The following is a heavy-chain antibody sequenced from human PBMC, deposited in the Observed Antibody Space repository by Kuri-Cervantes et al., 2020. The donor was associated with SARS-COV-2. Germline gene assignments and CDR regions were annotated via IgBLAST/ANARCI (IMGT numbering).Heavy chain of an antibody. CDR2: INYSGTT. CDR3: ARLRRHNDGWFATGYYMDV. D-gene: IGHD6-19*01. CDR1: GGSFSNFL. V-gene: IGHV4-34*01. J-gene: IGHJ6*03. Sequence: ESLKISCGVSGGSFSNFLWDWVRQPPGKGLEWIGEINYSGTTNYNPSLKSRVTISVDPSKNLFSLHLTSVTAADTAMYYCARLRRHNDGWFATGYYMDVWGKGTTVTVSS.